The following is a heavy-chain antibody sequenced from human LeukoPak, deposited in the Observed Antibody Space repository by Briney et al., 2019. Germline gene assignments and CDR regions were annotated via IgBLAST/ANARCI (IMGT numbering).Heavy chain of an antibody. CDR3: ARSGYSSGLGGDY. CDR2: ISSSSSYI. V-gene: IGHV3-21*01. CDR1: GFTFSSYS. D-gene: IGHD6-19*01. Sequence: GGSLRLSCAASGFTFSSYSMNWVRQAPGKGLEWVSSISSSSSYIYYADSVKGRFTISRDNAKTSLYLQMNSLRAEDTAVYYCARSGYSSGLGGDYWGQGTLVTVSS. J-gene: IGHJ4*02.